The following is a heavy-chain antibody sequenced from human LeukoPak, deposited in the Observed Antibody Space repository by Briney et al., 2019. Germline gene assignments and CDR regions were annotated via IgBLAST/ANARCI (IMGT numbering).Heavy chain of an antibody. D-gene: IGHD3-10*01. V-gene: IGHV3-23*01. Sequence: GGSLRLSCAASGSTVSSYFMSWVRQAPGKGLEWVSTISASGSRTYYTDSVKGRFSISRDNSRNTMYLQMNSLRAEDTAVYYCARETEYYGSGSYYIGYWGQGTLVTVSS. CDR2: ISASGSRT. J-gene: IGHJ4*02. CDR1: GSTVSSYF. CDR3: ARETEYYGSGSYYIGY.